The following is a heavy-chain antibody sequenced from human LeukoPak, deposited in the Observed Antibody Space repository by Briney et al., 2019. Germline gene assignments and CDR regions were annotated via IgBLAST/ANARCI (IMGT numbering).Heavy chain of an antibody. V-gene: IGHV4-34*01. CDR1: GGSFSGYY. D-gene: IGHD4-23*01. CDR2: INHSGST. J-gene: IGHJ4*02. CDR3: ANSANYGGNSGYFDY. Sequence: SETLSLTCAVYGGSFSGYYWSWIRRPPGKGLEWIGEINHSGSTNYNPSLKSRVTISVDTSKNQFSLKLSSVTAADTAVYYCANSANYGGNSGYFDYWGQGTLVTVSS.